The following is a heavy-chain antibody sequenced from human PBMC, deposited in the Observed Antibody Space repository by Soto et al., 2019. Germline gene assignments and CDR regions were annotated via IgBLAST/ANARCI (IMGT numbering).Heavy chain of an antibody. V-gene: IGHV4-31*03. Sequence: SETLSLTCTVSGGSISSGGYYWSWIRQHPGKGLEWIGYIYYSGSTYYNPSLKSRVTISVDTSKNQFSLKLSSVTAADTAVYYCARSFLVGGSGSYWEARYYFDYWGQGTLVTVSS. J-gene: IGHJ4*02. CDR2: IYYSGST. D-gene: IGHD3-10*01. CDR1: GGSISSGGYY. CDR3: ARSFLVGGSGSYWEARYYFDY.